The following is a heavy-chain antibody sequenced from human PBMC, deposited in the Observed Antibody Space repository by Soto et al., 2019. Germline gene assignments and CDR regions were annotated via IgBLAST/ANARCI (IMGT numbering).Heavy chain of an antibody. Sequence: SQPLSLTCAVAGGPRSSRTYSCGWIRQPPGRSLEWIGTIYYHGNTYSNPSLKSRVTISVDTSNNQLSLRLRSVTAADTAIYYCARHDGFSSGWVFDYWGHGTLVNVSS. CDR2: IYYHGNT. J-gene: IGHJ4*01. V-gene: IGHV4-39*01. CDR1: GGPRSSRTYS. D-gene: IGHD6-19*01. CDR3: ARHDGFSSGWVFDY.